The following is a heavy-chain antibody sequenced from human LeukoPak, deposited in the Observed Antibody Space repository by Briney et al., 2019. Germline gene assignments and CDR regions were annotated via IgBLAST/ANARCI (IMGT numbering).Heavy chain of an antibody. CDR3: ARVRLGTKNYFDY. CDR2: MNPNSGNT. CDR1: GYTFPSYY. Sequence: SVKVSYKASGYTFPSYYINWVRQAPGQGLEWMGWMNPNSGNTGYAQKFQGRVTMTRNTSISTAYMELSSLRSEDTAVYYCARVRLGTKNYFDYWGRGTLVTVSS. V-gene: IGHV1-8*01. J-gene: IGHJ4*02. D-gene: IGHD3-9*01.